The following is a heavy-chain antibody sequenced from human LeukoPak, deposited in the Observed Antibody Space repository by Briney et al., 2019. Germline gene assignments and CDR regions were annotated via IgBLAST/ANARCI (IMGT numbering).Heavy chain of an antibody. CDR3: ARDFGIYYDSSGYFDY. CDR1: GYTFTSYG. J-gene: IGHJ4*02. CDR2: ISAYNGNT. D-gene: IGHD3-22*01. Sequence: ASVKISCKASGYTFTSYGISWVRQAPGQGLEWMGWISAYNGNTNYAQKLQGRVTMTTDTSTSTAYMELRSLRSDDTAVYYCARDFGIYYDSSGYFDYWGQGTLVTVSS. V-gene: IGHV1-18*01.